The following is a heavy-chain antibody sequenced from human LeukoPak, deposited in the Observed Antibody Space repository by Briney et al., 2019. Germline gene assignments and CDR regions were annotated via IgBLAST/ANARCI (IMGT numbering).Heavy chain of an antibody. J-gene: IGHJ5*02. Sequence: SETPSLTCTVSGYSISSGYYWGWIRQPPGKGLEWIGSFYHSGSTYYNPSLKSRVTISVDTSKNQFSLKLSSVTAADTAVYYCAREGIRDWFDPWGQGTLVTVSS. CDR2: FYHSGST. V-gene: IGHV4-38-2*02. D-gene: IGHD3-10*01. CDR1: GYSISSGYY. CDR3: AREGIRDWFDP.